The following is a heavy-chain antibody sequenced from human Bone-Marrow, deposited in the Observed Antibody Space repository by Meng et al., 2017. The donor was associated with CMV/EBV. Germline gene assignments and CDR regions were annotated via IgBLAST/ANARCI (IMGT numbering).Heavy chain of an antibody. J-gene: IGHJ5*02. V-gene: IGHV4-61*01. Sequence: SETLSLTCTVSGGSVSSGTYCWTWIRQPPGKGLEWIGNICYTGRTNYNPSLKSRVTISVDTSKNQFSLKLNSVTAADTAVYYCARVRDYNWFDPWGQGTLVTVSS. CDR1: GGSVSSGTYC. CDR3: ARVRDYNWFDP. CDR2: ICYTGRT. D-gene: IGHD5-24*01.